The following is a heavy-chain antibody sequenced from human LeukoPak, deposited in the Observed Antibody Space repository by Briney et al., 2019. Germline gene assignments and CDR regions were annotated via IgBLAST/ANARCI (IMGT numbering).Heavy chain of an antibody. V-gene: IGHV3-7*01. CDR2: IKEDGNQK. CDR3: ARGLNTSPGVDY. Sequence: GGSLRPSCAASGFTFSNFWMEWVRQAPGKGLEWVANIKEDGNQKYYVDSVKGLFTSSRDNAKNSVYLQMSSLRDEDTAVYYCARGLNTSPGVDYWGQGTLVVVSS. J-gene: IGHJ4*02. CDR1: GFTFSNFW. D-gene: IGHD3-16*01.